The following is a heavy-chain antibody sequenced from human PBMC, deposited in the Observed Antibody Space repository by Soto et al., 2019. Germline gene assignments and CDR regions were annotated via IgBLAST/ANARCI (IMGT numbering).Heavy chain of an antibody. CDR2: IWYDGSNK. Sequence: PGGSLRLSCAASGFTFSSYGMHWVRQAPGKGLEWVAVIWYDGSNKYYADSVKGRFTISRDNSKNTLYLQMNSLRAEDTAVYYCARLLGYYYYGMDVWGQGTTVTVSS. J-gene: IGHJ6*02. V-gene: IGHV3-33*01. CDR1: GFTFSSYG. CDR3: ARLLGYYYYGMDV.